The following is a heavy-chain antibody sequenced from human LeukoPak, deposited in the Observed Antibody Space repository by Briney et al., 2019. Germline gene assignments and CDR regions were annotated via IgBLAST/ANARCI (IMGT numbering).Heavy chain of an antibody. D-gene: IGHD2/OR15-2a*01. CDR2: IWYDGSNK. V-gene: IGHV3-33*01. CDR3: AREGPRGNSQFDY. CDR1: GFTFCNYG. Sequence: GGSLRLSCAASGFTFCNYGMHWVRQAPGKGLEWVALIWYDGSNKYYTDSVKGRLTISRDNSKNTLYLQMNSLRAEDTAVYYCAREGPRGNSQFDYWGQGTLVTVSS. J-gene: IGHJ4*02.